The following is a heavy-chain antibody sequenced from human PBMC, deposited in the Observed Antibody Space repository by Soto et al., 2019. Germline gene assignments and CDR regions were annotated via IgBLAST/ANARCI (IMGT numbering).Heavy chain of an antibody. CDR1: GGSISSSSYY. CDR2: IYYSGST. Sequence: QLQLQESGPGLVKPSETLSLTCTVSGGSISSSSYYWGWIRQPPGKGLEWIGSIYYSGSTYYNPYLKSRFPISVDTSKNQFSLKLSSVTAADTAVYYCARHVTAHRYCISPSCSNWFDPWGQGTLVTVSS. V-gene: IGHV4-39*01. D-gene: IGHD2-2*01. CDR3: ARHVTAHRYCISPSCSNWFDP. J-gene: IGHJ5*02.